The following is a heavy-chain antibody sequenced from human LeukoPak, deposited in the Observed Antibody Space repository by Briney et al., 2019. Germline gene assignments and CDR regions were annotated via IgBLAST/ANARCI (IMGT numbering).Heavy chain of an antibody. V-gene: IGHV1-8*01. CDR1: GYTFTSYD. J-gene: IGHJ4*02. Sequence: ASVKVSCKASGYTFTSYDINWVRQATGQGLEWMGWMNPNSGNTGYAQKFQGRVTMTRNTSISTAYMELSSLRSEDTAVYYCARDGRGYSDYDFRYFDYWGQGTLVTVSS. CDR3: ARDGRGYSDYDFRYFDY. D-gene: IGHD5-12*01. CDR2: MNPNSGNT.